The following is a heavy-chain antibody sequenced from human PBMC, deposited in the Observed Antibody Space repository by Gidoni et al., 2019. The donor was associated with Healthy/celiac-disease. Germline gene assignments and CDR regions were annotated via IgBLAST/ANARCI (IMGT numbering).Heavy chain of an antibody. Sequence: EVQLVESGGGLVQPGGSLRLSCAASGFTVSSNYMSWVRQAPGKGLEWVSVIYSGGSTYYADSVKGRFTISRHNSKNTLYLQMNSLRAEDTAVYYCARCSGSYFLVDAFDIWGQGTMVTVSS. D-gene: IGHD1-26*01. CDR1: GFTVSSNY. V-gene: IGHV3-53*04. J-gene: IGHJ3*02. CDR3: ARCSGSYFLVDAFDI. CDR2: IYSGGST.